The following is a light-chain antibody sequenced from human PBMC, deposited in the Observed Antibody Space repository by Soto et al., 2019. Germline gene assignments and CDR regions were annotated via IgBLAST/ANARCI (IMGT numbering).Light chain of an antibody. V-gene: IGKV3-20*01. CDR2: AAS. CDR3: QQYDTSPRT. CDR1: QSVSSSY. Sequence: EIVLTQSPGTLSLSLGERSTLSCRASQSVSSSYLAWYQQQPGKAPRILIYAASSRDTGIPDRFSGSGAGTDFSLTSSRLEPEDFAVYYCQQYDTSPRTFGQGTKVDIK. J-gene: IGKJ1*01.